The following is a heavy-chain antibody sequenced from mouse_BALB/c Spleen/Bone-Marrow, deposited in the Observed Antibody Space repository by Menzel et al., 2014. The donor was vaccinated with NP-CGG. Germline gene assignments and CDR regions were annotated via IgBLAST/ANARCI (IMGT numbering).Heavy chain of an antibody. V-gene: IGHV14-3*02. Sequence: EVQLQQSGAERVKPGASVKLSCTASGFNIKDTYMHWVKQRPEQGLEWIGRIDPANGNTKYDPKFQGKATITADSSSNTAYLQVSSQTSEDTAVYYCATKITDWYFDVWGAGTTVTVSS. CDR1: GFNIKDTY. CDR3: ATKITDWYFDV. CDR2: IDPANGNT. J-gene: IGHJ1*01. D-gene: IGHD2-4*01.